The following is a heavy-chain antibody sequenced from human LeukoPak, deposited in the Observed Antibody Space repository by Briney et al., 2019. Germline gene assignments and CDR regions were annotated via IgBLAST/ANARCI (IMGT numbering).Heavy chain of an antibody. Sequence: PGGSLRLSCVVSGFTLSNSAMTWVRQAPGKGLEWVSAVTGPGDTTYYADSVKGRFFMSREDSKTTVYLQMNSLRAEDTAIYYCAKGAEIDLWGQGTLVTVSS. CDR3: AKGAEIDL. D-gene: IGHD3-16*01. J-gene: IGHJ5*02. CDR1: GFTLSNSA. V-gene: IGHV3-23*01. CDR2: VTGPGDTT.